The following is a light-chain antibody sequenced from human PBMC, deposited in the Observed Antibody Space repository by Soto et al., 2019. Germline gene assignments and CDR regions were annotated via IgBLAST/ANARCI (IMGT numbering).Light chain of an antibody. CDR1: SSNIGASYE. Sequence: QSVLTQPPSVSGAPGQRVTISCTGSSSNIGASYEVHWYQQLPGRAPKLLIYGNNNRPSGVPDRFSGSKSGTSGSLAITGLQAEDEADYYCQSYDSSLSGYVVGTGTKLTVL. V-gene: IGLV1-40*01. CDR3: QSYDSSLSGYV. CDR2: GNN. J-gene: IGLJ1*01.